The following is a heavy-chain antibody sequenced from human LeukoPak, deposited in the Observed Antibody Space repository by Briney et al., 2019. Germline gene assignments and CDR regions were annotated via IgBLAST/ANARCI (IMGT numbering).Heavy chain of an antibody. CDR2: IYYSGST. Sequence: SETLSLTCTVSGGSISSSSYYWGWIRQPPGKGLEWIGYIYYSGSTNYNPSLKSRVTISVDPSKNQFSLKLSSVTAADTAVYYCARDYGDNIWGQGTLVTVSS. J-gene: IGHJ4*02. CDR1: GGSISSSSYY. V-gene: IGHV4-61*05. CDR3: ARDYGDNI. D-gene: IGHD4-23*01.